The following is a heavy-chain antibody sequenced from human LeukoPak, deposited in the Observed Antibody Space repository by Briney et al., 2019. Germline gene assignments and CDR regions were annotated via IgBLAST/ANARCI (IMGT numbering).Heavy chain of an antibody. V-gene: IGHV1-69*04. CDR3: ARDPGDYYYGMDV. CDR1: GGTFSSYA. D-gene: IGHD4-17*01. J-gene: IGHJ6*01. Sequence: SVKVSCKASGGTFSSYAISWVRQAPGQGLEWMGRIIPILGIANYAQKFQGRVTITADKSTSTAYMELSSLRSEDTAVYYCARDPGDYYYGMDVWGKGPRSPSPQ. CDR2: IIPILGIA.